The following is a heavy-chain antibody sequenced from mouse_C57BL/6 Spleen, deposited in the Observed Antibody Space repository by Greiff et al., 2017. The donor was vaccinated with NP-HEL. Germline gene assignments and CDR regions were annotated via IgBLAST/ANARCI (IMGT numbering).Heavy chain of an antibody. D-gene: IGHD3-2*02. J-gene: IGHJ4*01. Sequence: LVESGPELVKPGASVKISCKASGYAFSSSWMNWVKQRPGKGLEWIGRIYPGDGDTNYNGKFKGKATLTADKSSSTAYMQLSSLTSEDSAVYFCAMGSGYVNYAMDYWGQGTSVTVSS. V-gene: IGHV1-82*01. CDR3: AMGSGYVNYAMDY. CDR1: GYAFSSSW. CDR2: IYPGDGDT.